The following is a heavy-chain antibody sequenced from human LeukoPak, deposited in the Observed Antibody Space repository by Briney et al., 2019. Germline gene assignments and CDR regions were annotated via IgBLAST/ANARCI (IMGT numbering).Heavy chain of an antibody. CDR2: IYYSGST. CDR1: GGSISSYY. V-gene: IGHV4-59*06. CDR3: AVDYDSSGPSGY. J-gene: IGHJ4*02. Sequence: PSETLSLTCTVSGGSISSYYWSWIRQHPGKGLEWIGYIYYSGSTYYNPSLKSRVTISVDTSKNQFSLKLSSVTAADTAVYYYAVDYDSSGPSGYWGQGTLVTVSS. D-gene: IGHD3-22*01.